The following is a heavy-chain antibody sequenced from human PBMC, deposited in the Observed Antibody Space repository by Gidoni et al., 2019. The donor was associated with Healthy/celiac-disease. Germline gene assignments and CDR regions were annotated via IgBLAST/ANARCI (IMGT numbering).Heavy chain of an antibody. CDR2: IWYDASNK. J-gene: IGHJ4*02. CDR3: ARALETYCSGGNCYSYFDY. Sequence: QVQLVESGGGVVQPGRSLRLSCAASGFTFSDYGMHWVRQAPGKGLEWVAFIWYDASNKYEADSVKGRFTISRDNSKNTLYLQMNNLRAEDTAVYYCARALETYCSGGNCYSYFDYWGQGTLVTVSS. CDR1: GFTFSDYG. D-gene: IGHD2-15*01. V-gene: IGHV3-33*01.